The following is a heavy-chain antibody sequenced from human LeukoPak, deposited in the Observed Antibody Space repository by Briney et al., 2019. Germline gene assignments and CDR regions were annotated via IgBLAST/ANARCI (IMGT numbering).Heavy chain of an antibody. V-gene: IGHV4-34*01. J-gene: IGHJ4*02. CDR3: ARGRSSSSLDY. CDR2: ISHGGSG. D-gene: IGHD6-13*01. CDR1: GGSFSDYY. Sequence: PSETLSLTCAVYGGSFSDYYWTWIRQPPGGGLEWIGEISHGGSGNYNPSLKSRVTISVDTSKNQFSLKLSSVTAADTAVYYCARGRSSSSLDYWGQGTLVTVSS.